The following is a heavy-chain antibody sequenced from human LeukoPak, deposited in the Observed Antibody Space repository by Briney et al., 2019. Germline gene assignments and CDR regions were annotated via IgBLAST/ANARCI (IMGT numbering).Heavy chain of an antibody. V-gene: IGHV1-46*01. Sequence: ASVKVSCKASGYTFTGYYMHWVRQAPGQGLEWMGIINPSGGSTSYAQKFQGRVTMTRDTSTSTVYMELSSLRSEDTAVYYCAGDGYYDSSGSPPGYWGQGTLVTVSS. D-gene: IGHD3-22*01. CDR2: INPSGGST. J-gene: IGHJ4*02. CDR1: GYTFTGYY. CDR3: AGDGYYDSSGSPPGY.